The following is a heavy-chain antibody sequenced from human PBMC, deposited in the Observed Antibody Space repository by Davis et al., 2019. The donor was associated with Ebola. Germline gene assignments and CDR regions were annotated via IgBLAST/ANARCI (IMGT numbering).Heavy chain of an antibody. D-gene: IGHD3-22*01. V-gene: IGHV3-33*06. CDR1: GFTFSSYG. J-gene: IGHJ4*02. CDR3: AKGDRTPLYYDTSDDY. CDR2: IWYDGSNK. Sequence: GGSLRLSCAASGFTFSSYGMHWVRQAPGKGLEWVAVIWYDGSNKYYADSVKGRFTMSRDNAKSTLYLQMNSLTVADTAVYYCAKGDRTPLYYDTSDDYWGQGTLVTVSS.